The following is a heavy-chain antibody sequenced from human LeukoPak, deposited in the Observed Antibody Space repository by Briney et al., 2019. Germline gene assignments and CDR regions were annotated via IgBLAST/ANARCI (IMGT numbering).Heavy chain of an antibody. CDR2: IYYSEST. D-gene: IGHD1-26*01. J-gene: IGHJ3*02. CDR1: GDSISSSSSY. V-gene: IGHV4-39*07. Sequence: SETLSLTCTVSGDSISSSSSYWGWIRQPPGEGLEWIGSIYYSESTYYNPSLESRVTISLDTSKSQFSLRLSSVTAADTAVYYCAKDTVGATFPGAFDIWGQGTMVTVSS. CDR3: AKDTVGATFPGAFDI.